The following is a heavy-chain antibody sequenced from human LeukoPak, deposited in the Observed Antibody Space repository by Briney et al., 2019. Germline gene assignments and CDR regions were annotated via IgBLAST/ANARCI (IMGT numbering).Heavy chain of an antibody. D-gene: IGHD4-11*01. J-gene: IGHJ6*03. CDR3: ARDLHSNYDMGYYYMDV. CDR1: GGSISGYY. V-gene: IGHV4-59*12. Sequence: SETLSLTCTVSGGSISGYYWSWIRQPPGKGLEWIGYIYYSGSTNYNPSLKSRVTISVDTSKNQFSLKLSSVTAADTAVYHCARDLHSNYDMGYYYMDVWGKGTTVTVSS. CDR2: IYYSGST.